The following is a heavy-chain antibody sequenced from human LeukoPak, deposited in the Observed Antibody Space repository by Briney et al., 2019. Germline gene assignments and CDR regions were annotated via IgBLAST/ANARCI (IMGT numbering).Heavy chain of an antibody. CDR1: GGSISSGSYY. D-gene: IGHD3-22*01. CDR3: ARVNYYDSSGYIDY. Sequence: PSQTLSLTCTVSGGSISSGSYYWSWIRQPAGKGLEWIGRIYTSGSTNYNPSLKSRVTISVDTSKNQFSLKLSSVTAADTAVYYCARVNYYDSSGYIDYWDQGTLVTVSS. CDR2: IYTSGST. J-gene: IGHJ4*02. V-gene: IGHV4-61*02.